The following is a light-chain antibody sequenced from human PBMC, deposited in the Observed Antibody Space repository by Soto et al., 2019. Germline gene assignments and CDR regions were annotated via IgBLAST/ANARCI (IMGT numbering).Light chain of an antibody. CDR2: EVS. J-gene: IGLJ1*01. CDR1: GSDIGSYRY. CDR3: SSYAGNNNYV. Sequence: QSALTQPPSASGSPGQSVTISCTGTGSDIGSYRYVSWYQQHPGKAPKLMIYEVSKRPSGVPDRFSGSKSGNTASLTVSGLHPEDEADYYCSSYAGNNNYVFGTGTKLTVL. V-gene: IGLV2-8*01.